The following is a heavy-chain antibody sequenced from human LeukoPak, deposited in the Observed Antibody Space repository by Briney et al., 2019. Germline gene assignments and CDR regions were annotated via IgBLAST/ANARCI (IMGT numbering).Heavy chain of an antibody. J-gene: IGHJ4*02. CDR2: IKDDGSEK. Sequence: GGSLRLSCAGSAFTFSSYWMSWVRQAPGKGPEWVANIKDDGSEKYYLDSVKGRFTISRDNAKNSLYLQMNSLRAEDTAVYYCAKDESGVATTDYWGQGTLVTVSS. V-gene: IGHV3-7*03. D-gene: IGHD5-12*01. CDR1: AFTFSSYW. CDR3: AKDESGVATTDY.